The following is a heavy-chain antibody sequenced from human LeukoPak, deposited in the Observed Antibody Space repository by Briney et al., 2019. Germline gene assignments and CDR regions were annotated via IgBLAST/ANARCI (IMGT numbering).Heavy chain of an antibody. J-gene: IGHJ5*02. V-gene: IGHV4-38-2*02. CDR3: ARAYSSSWYNWFDP. CDR1: GCSISSGYY. Sequence: SETLSLTCTVSGCSISSGYYWGWIRQPPGKGLEWIGNIYPSGTTYYNPSLKTRVTISVDTSKNQFSLKLSSVTAADTAVYFCARAYSSSWYNWFDPWGQGTLVTVSS. D-gene: IGHD6-13*01. CDR2: IYPSGTT.